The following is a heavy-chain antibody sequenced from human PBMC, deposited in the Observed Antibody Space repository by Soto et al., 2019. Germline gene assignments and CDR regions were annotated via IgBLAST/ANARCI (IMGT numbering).Heavy chain of an antibody. V-gene: IGHV1-69*13. J-gene: IGHJ4*02. CDR2: IIPIFGTA. Sequence: GASVKVSCKASGGTFSSYAISWVRQAPGQGLEWMGGIIPIFGTANYAQKFQGRVTITADESTSTAYMELSSLRSEDTAVYYCARGGDGYNNGAFDYWGQGTLVTVS. CDR3: ARGGDGYNNGAFDY. D-gene: IGHD4-4*01. CDR1: GGTFSSYA.